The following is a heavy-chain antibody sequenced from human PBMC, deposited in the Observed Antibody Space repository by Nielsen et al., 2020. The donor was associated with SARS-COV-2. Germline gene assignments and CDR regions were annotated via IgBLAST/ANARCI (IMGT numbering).Heavy chain of an antibody. CDR2: ISYDGVNI. Sequence: GGSLRLSCAASGFTFKNYGMHWVRQAPGKGLEWVAVISYDGVNIFYGDSVKGRFTISRDNSKSTVYLQMNSLRVEDTAVYYCAKDLGSSGYYDYWGQGTLVTVSS. J-gene: IGHJ4*02. D-gene: IGHD3-22*01. CDR1: GFTFKNYG. V-gene: IGHV3-30*18. CDR3: AKDLGSSGYYDY.